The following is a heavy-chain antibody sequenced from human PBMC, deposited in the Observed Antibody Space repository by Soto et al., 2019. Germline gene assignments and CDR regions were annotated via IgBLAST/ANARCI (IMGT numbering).Heavy chain of an antibody. J-gene: IGHJ6*02. Sequence: EVQLVQSGAEVKKPGESLRISCKGSGYSFTSYWISWVRQMPGKGLEWMGRIDPSDSYTNYSPSFQGHVTISADKSTNTAYLQWNSLKASDTAMYYCARRSTLTDNFYYYAMDVWGQGTTVTVSS. V-gene: IGHV5-10-1*01. D-gene: IGHD4-17*01. CDR2: IDPSDSYT. CDR1: GYSFTSYW. CDR3: ARRSTLTDNFYYYAMDV.